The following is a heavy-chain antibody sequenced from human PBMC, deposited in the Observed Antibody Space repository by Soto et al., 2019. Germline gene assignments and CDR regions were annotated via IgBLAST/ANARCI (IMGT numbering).Heavy chain of an antibody. J-gene: IGHJ1*01. D-gene: IGHD2-21*02. CDR2: ISAYNGNT. V-gene: IGHV1-18*01. CDR3: ARSSVVTASRYLQH. Sequence: QVQLVQSGAEVKKPGASVKVSCKASGYTFTSYGISWVRQAPGQGLEWVGWISAYNGNTNYAQKLQGRVPXXTXTXMSTAYMELRSLRSDDTAVYYCARSSVVTASRYLQHWGQGTLVTVSS. CDR1: GYTFTSYG.